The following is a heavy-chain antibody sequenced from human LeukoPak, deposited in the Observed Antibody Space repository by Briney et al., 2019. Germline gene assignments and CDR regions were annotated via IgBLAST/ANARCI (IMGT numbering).Heavy chain of an antibody. V-gene: IGHV4-39*07. D-gene: IGHD3-10*01. CDR1: GGSISSRSYD. J-gene: IGHJ5*02. CDR2: IHYSGTT. Sequence: PSETLSLTCTVSGGSISSRSYDWGWIRQPPGKGLEWIGSIHYSGTTDYNPSLKSRVTISVDTSKNQFSLKLSSVTAADTAVYYCARGHRLWFGKLNGWFDPWGQGILVTVSS. CDR3: ARGHRLWFGKLNGWFDP.